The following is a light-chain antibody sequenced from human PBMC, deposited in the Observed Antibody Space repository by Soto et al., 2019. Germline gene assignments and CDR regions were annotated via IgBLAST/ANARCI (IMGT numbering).Light chain of an antibody. Sequence: QPVVTQEPSLTVSPGGTVTLTCGSSTGAVTSGHYPYWFQQKPGQAPRTLIYDTSNKHSWTPARFSGSLLGGKAALTLSGAQPEDEAEYYCLLSYSGAQVVFGGGTQLTVL. V-gene: IGLV7-46*01. J-gene: IGLJ2*01. CDR3: LLSYSGAQVV. CDR1: TGAVTSGHY. CDR2: DTS.